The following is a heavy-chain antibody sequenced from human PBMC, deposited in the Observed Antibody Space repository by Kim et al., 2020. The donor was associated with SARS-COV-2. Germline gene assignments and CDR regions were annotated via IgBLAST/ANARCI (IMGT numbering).Heavy chain of an antibody. V-gene: IGHV1-69*13. CDR1: GGTFSSYA. CDR3: ARFQCVSSGYYYSDVDYYYGMDV. J-gene: IGHJ6*02. CDR2: IIPIFGTA. Sequence: SVKVSCKASGGTFSSYAISWVRQAPGQGLEWMGGIIPIFGTANYAQKFQGRVSITGEESTSTAYMELSSLRAEDTAVYYWARFQCVSSGYYYSDVDYYYGMDVWGQETTLTVSS. D-gene: IGHD3-22*01.